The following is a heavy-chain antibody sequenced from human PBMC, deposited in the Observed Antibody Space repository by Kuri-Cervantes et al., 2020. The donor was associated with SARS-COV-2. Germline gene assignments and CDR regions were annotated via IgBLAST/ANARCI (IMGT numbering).Heavy chain of an antibody. J-gene: IGHJ4*02. CDR3: ARATYYYDSSGYYSDY. V-gene: IGHV4-34*01. D-gene: IGHD3-22*01. CDR2: INHSGST. Sequence: SETLSLTCAVYGGSFSGYYWSWIRQPPGKGLEWIGEINHSGSTNYNPSLKSRVTISVDTSKNQFFLKLSSVTAADTAVYCCARATYYYDSSGYYSDYWGQGTLVTVSS. CDR1: GGSFSGYY.